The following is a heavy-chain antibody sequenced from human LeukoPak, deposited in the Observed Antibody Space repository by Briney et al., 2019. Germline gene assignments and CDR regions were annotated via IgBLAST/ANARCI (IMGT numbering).Heavy chain of an antibody. CDR1: GGSISGSTYH. D-gene: IGHD2-15*01. CDR3: ARHSSPHAGSSSWYDF. V-gene: IGHV4-39*01. J-gene: IGHJ5*01. CDR2: IYYSGNT. Sequence: PSETLSLTCTVSGGSISGSTYHWGWIRQPPGKGLEWIGSIYYSGNTYYNPSLKSRVTISVDTSKNQFSVKLSSVTAADTAVYYCARHSSPHAGSSSWYDFWGQGTLVTVSS.